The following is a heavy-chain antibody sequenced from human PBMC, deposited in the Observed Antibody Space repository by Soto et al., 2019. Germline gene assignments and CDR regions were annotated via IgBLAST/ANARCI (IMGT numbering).Heavy chain of an antibody. J-gene: IGHJ4*02. V-gene: IGHV3-23*01. CDR1: GFTFSSYA. CDR2: ISGSGGST. Sequence: GGSLRLSCAASGFTFSSYAMSWVRQAPGKGLEWVSAISGSGGSTYYADSVKGRFTISRDNSKNTLYLQMNSLRAEDTAVYYCAKRKWSLIVVVPAAKSGLDYWGQGTLVTVSS. D-gene: IGHD2-2*01. CDR3: AKRKWSLIVVVPAAKSGLDY.